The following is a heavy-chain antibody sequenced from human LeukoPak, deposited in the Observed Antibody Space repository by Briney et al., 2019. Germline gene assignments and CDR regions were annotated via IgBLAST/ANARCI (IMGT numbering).Heavy chain of an antibody. Sequence: GASVKVSCKASGYTFTGYYMHWVRQAPGQGLEWMGWINPNSGGTNYAQKFQGGVTMTRDTSISTAYMELSRLRSDDTAVYYCARAATYYYGSGSPTALDYWGQGTLVTASS. D-gene: IGHD3-10*01. V-gene: IGHV1-2*02. J-gene: IGHJ4*02. CDR2: INPNSGGT. CDR1: GYTFTGYY. CDR3: ARAATYYYGSGSPTALDY.